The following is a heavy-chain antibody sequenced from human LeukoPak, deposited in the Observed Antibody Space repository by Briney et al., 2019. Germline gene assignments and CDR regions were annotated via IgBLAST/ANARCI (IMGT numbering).Heavy chain of an antibody. CDR3: ARTRGGGWPPSYYFDY. J-gene: IGHJ4*02. CDR2: IYTSGST. V-gene: IGHV4-4*09. CDR1: GGSISSYY. D-gene: IGHD2-2*01. Sequence: SETLSLTCTVSGGSISSYYWSWIRQPPGKGLEWIGYIYTSGSTNYNPSLKSRVTISVDTSENQFSLKLSSVTAADTAVYYCARTRGGGWPPSYYFDYWGQGTLVTVSS.